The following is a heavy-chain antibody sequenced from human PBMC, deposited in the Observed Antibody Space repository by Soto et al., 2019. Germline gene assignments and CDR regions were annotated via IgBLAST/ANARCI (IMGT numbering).Heavy chain of an antibody. CDR2: IYHSGST. J-gene: IGHJ4*02. Sequence: QVQLQESGPGLVKPSGTLSLTCAVSGGSISSSNWWSWVRQPPGKGLEWIGEIYHSGSTNYNPSLGVRVXXSXGXXRLQFSLTLRSVTAADPAVYYCARVHYDGSGAYDSWGQGTLVTVSS. D-gene: IGHD3-22*01. CDR1: GGSISSSNW. CDR3: ARVHYDGSGAYDS. V-gene: IGHV4-4*02.